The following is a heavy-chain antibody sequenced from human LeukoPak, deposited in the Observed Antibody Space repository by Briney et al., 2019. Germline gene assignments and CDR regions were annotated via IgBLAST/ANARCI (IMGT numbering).Heavy chain of an antibody. V-gene: IGHV3-NL1*01. J-gene: IGHJ6*02. CDR1: GFTFSSYG. CDR2: IYSGGST. Sequence: PGGSLRLSCAASGFTFSSYGMHWVRRAPGKGLEWVSVIYSGGSTYYADSVKGRFTISRDNSKNTLYLQMNSLRAEDTAVYYCASVTMVRGVIRYYGMDVWGQGTTVTVSS. CDR3: ASVTMVRGVIRYYGMDV. D-gene: IGHD3-10*01.